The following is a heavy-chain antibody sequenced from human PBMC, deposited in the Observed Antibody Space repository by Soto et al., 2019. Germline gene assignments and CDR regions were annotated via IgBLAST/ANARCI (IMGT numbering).Heavy chain of an antibody. CDR1: GGSISSSSYY. Sequence: SETLSLTCTVSGGSISSSSYYWGWIRQPPGKGLEWIGSIYYSGSTYYNPSLKSRVTISVDTSKNQFSLKLSSVTAADTAVYYCARHREGYSSGWYPDYWGQGTLVTVSS. CDR3: ARHREGYSSGWYPDY. D-gene: IGHD6-19*01. CDR2: IYYSGST. J-gene: IGHJ4*02. V-gene: IGHV4-39*01.